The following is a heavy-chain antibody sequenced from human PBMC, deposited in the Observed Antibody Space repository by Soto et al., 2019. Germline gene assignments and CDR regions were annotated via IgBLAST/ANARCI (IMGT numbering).Heavy chain of an antibody. V-gene: IGHV3-9*01. J-gene: IGHJ5*02. D-gene: IGHD3-3*01. CDR1: GFSFDDFA. CDR2: ITWNSGIT. CDR3: AKERVRFLDA. Sequence: QLVESGGGLVQPGGSLRLSCVASGFSFDDFAMHWVRQAPGKGLEWISGITWNSGITDYAHSLKGRFTVSRDNAKNSLYLQMRSLTTENTALDFCAKERVRFLDAWGPGTLVTVSS.